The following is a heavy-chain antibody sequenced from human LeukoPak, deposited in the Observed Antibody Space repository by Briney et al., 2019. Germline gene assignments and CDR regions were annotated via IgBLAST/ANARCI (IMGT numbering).Heavy chain of an antibody. CDR2: IYHSGST. D-gene: IGHD4-17*01. CDR1: GGSISSSNW. CDR3: ARDLRLRPFYYYYGMDV. Sequence: PSETLSPTCAVSGGSISSSNWWSWVRQPPGKGLEWIGEIYHSGSTNYNPSLKSRVTISVDKSKNQFSLKLSSVTAADTAVYYCARDLRLRPFYYYYGMDVWGKGTTVTVSS. V-gene: IGHV4-4*02. J-gene: IGHJ6*04.